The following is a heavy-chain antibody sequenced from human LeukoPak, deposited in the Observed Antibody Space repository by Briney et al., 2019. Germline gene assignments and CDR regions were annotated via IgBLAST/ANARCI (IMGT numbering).Heavy chain of an antibody. V-gene: IGHV1-2*02. CDR1: GYTFTGYY. CDR2: VNPNSGGT. J-gene: IGHJ4*02. Sequence: ASVKVSCKASGYTFTGYYMHWVRQAPGQGREWMGCVNPNSGGTNYAQKFQGRVTMTRDTSISTAYMELSRLRSDDTAVYYCARDGYDSSGHRYYFDYWGQGTLVTVSS. CDR3: ARDGYDSSGHRYYFDY. D-gene: IGHD3-22*01.